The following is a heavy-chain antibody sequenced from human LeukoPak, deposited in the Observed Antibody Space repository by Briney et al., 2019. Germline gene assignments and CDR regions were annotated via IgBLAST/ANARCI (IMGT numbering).Heavy chain of an antibody. D-gene: IGHD4-23*01. CDR3: ARGDGGRNAFDI. CDR2: IYYSGST. V-gene: IGHV4-59*01. CDR1: GGSFSGYY. Sequence: SETLSLTCAVYGGSFSGYYWSWIRQPPGKGLEWIGYIYYSGSTNYNPSLKSRVTISVDTSKNQFSLKLSSVTAADTAVYYCARGDGGRNAFDIWGQGTMVTVSS. J-gene: IGHJ3*02.